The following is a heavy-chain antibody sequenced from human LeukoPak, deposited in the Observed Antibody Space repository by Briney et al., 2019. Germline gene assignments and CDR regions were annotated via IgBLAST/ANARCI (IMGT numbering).Heavy chain of an antibody. V-gene: IGHV4-39*07. CDR1: GGSISSSSYY. CDR2: IYYSGST. Sequence: SETLSLTCTVSGGSISSSSYYWGWIRQPPGKGLEWIGSIYYSGSTYYNPSLKSRVTISVDTSKNQFSLKLSSVTAADTAVYYCARLRHGGTNQIAYLDYWGQGTLVTVSS. D-gene: IGHD4-23*01. J-gene: IGHJ4*02. CDR3: ARLRHGGTNQIAYLDY.